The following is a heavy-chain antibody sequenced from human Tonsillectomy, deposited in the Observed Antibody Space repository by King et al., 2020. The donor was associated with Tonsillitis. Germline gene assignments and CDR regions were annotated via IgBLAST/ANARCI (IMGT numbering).Heavy chain of an antibody. D-gene: IGHD2-15*01. CDR2: ISGSGGST. V-gene: IGHV3-23*04. CDR3: GSYCRGDSCYSGYYDY. Sequence: VQLVESGGGLVQPGESLRLSCAASGFTFSNYAMSWVRQAPGKGLEWVASISGSGGSTYYADSLKGRFTISRDNSKNTLYLQMNSLRVEDTAVYYCGSYCRGDSCYSGYYDYRGQGTLVTVSS. CDR1: GFTFSNYA. J-gene: IGHJ4*02.